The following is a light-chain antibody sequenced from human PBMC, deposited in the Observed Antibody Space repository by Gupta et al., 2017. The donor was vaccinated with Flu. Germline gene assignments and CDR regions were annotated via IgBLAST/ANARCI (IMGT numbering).Light chain of an antibody. CDR3: QQDENWHPGST. CDR1: QSIRSD. J-gene: IGKJ2*01. Sequence: ELVMTQSPPTLSVSPGDTVTLSCRASQSIRSDLVWYQQKPGQPPRLLISGASSRAAVTPGRFRGSRSETEVTLTISSPHTEDYAVYYCQQDENWHPGSTFGQGTKLEIK. CDR2: GAS. V-gene: IGKV3D-15*01.